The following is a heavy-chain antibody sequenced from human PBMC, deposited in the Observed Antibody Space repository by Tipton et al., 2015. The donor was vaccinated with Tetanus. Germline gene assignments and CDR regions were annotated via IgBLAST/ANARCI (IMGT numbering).Heavy chain of an antibody. V-gene: IGHV4-61*03. Sequence: GLVKPSETLSLTCTVSGASVSSAGYYWTWIRQSPGKGLEWIGYIYDSGSTNYNLSLKSRVTMSVDTSKNHFSLRLNSVSTTDTAVYYCARAYSGSWYPDLRLDYWGQGVLVTVSS. CDR2: IYDSGST. CDR1: GASVSSAGYY. D-gene: IGHD6-13*01. CDR3: ARAYSGSWYPDLRLDY. J-gene: IGHJ4*02.